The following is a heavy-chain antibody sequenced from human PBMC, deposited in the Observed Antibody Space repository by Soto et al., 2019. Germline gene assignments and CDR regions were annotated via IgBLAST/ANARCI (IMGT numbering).Heavy chain of an antibody. CDR1: GFTVSSNY. CDR3: ARERPQGGHTP. CDR2: IYSGGST. J-gene: IGHJ5*02. D-gene: IGHD2-15*01. Sequence: EVQLVESGGGLVQPGGSLRLSCAASGFTVSSNYMSWVRQAPGKGLEWVSVIYSGGSTYYADSVKGRFTISRDNSKNTLYLQMTSLRAADTAVYYCARERPQGGHTPWGQGTLVTVSS. V-gene: IGHV3-66*01.